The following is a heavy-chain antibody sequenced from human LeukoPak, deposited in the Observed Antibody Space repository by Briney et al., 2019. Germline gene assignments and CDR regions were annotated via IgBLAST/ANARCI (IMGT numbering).Heavy chain of an antibody. CDR1: GYTFTGYY. V-gene: IGHV1-2*02. D-gene: IGHD3-10*01. CDR3: ARDPSFRAYYFDY. J-gene: IGHJ4*02. CDR2: INPNSGGT. Sequence: ASVKVSCKASGYTFTGYYMHWARQAPGQGLEWMGWINPNSGGTNYAQKFQGRVTMTRDTSISTAYMELSRLRSDDTAVYYCARDPSFRAYYFDYWGQGTLVTVSS.